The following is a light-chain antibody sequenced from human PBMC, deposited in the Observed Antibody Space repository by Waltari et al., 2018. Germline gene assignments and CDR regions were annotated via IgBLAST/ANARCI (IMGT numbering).Light chain of an antibody. CDR1: SSAVGSYTL. CDR2: EAS. V-gene: IGLV2-23*01. Sequence: QCALTQPASVSGSPGQSITTSCTGTSSAVGSYTLVSWYQPHPGKAPKLMIYEASQRPSGVSNRFSGSQAGNTASLTISGLQAEDEADYYCSSYAGNCNLVVFGGGTKLTVL. CDR3: SSYAGNCNLVV. J-gene: IGLJ2*01.